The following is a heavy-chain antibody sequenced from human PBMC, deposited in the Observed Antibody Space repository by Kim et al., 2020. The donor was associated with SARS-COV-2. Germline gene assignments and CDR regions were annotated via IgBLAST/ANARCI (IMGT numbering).Heavy chain of an antibody. V-gene: IGHV3-11*05. D-gene: IGHD3-16*02. CDR1: GFTFSDYY. CDR2: ISSSSSYT. CDR3: ARVGYDYVWGSYRDYYYYYGMDV. Sequence: GGSLRLSCAASGFTFSDYYMSWISQAQGKGLEGVSYISSSSSYTNYADSVKGRFTISRDNAKNSLYLQMNSLRAEDTAVYYCARVGYDYVWGSYRDYYYYYGMDVWGQGTTVTVSS. J-gene: IGHJ6*02.